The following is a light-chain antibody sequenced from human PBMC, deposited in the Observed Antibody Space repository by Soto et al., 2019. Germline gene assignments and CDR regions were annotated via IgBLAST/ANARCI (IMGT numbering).Light chain of an antibody. CDR2: GAS. CDR1: QSVISRY. CDR3: QQYGSSPPYT. V-gene: IGKV3-20*01. Sequence: EIVLTQSPGTLSLSPGERATLSCRASQSVISRYLAWYQQKPGQAPRLLMYGASNRATGIPDRFSGSGSGTDFTLTISRLEPEDFAVYFCQQYGSSPPYTFGQGTKVEIK. J-gene: IGKJ2*01.